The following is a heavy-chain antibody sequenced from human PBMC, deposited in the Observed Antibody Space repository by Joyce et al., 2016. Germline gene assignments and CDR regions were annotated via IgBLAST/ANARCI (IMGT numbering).Heavy chain of an antibody. CDR1: GYRFPIYW. CDR2: IVPGDSDT. D-gene: IGHD3-22*01. CDR3: ARLITLIDGADI. J-gene: IGHJ3*02. Sequence: EVLLVQSEAEVKKPGESLRISCQGFGYRFPIYWVGWVRQMPGKGLEWRGIIVPGDSDTRYSPSFQGQGTISADKSINTAYLKWSSLKASDTDIYYCARLITLIDGADIWGQGTMVSVSS. V-gene: IGHV5-51*01.